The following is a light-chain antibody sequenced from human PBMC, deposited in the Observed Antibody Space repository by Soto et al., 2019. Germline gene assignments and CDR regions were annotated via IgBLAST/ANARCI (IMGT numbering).Light chain of an antibody. Sequence: QSVLTQPPSASGTPGQRVTISCSGRSSNIGRNTVNWYQQLPGTAPKLLIYSNDQRPSGVPDRFSGSKSGTSASLAISGLKSEDETDYFCASWDDNLNGVVFGGGTKLTVL. CDR2: SND. J-gene: IGLJ3*02. V-gene: IGLV1-44*01. CDR3: ASWDDNLNGVV. CDR1: SSNIGRNT.